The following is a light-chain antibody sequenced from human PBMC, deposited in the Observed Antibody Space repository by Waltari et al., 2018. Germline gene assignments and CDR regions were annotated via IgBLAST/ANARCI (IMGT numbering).Light chain of an antibody. CDR1: QSVSNS. CDR2: DAS. V-gene: IGKV3-11*01. CDR3: QLRTGWPMT. Sequence: EVVLPQSPAPLSLSPGERATLSCRASQSVSNSLAWYRQKPGQAPSLLIYDASTRAAGIPGRFSGSGSGTDFTLTISSLEPEDFAVYYCQLRTGWPMTFGQGTRLEIK. J-gene: IGKJ5*01.